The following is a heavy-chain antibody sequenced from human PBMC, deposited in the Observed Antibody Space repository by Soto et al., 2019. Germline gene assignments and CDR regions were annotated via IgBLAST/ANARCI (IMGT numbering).Heavy chain of an antibody. D-gene: IGHD3-10*01. V-gene: IGHV1-2*04. Sequence: ASVKVSCKASGYTFTGYYMHWVRQAPGQGLEWMGWINPNSGGTNYAQKFQGWVTMTRDTSISTAYMELSRLRSDDTAVYYCVRDRQLLWFGELLNDYYYYGMDVWGQGTTVTVSS. CDR1: GYTFTGYY. CDR3: VRDRQLLWFGELLNDYYYYGMDV. J-gene: IGHJ6*02. CDR2: INPNSGGT.